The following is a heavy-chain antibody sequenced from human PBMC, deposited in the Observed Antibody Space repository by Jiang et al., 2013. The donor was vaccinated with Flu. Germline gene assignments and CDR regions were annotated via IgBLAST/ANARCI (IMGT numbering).Heavy chain of an antibody. Sequence: LLKPSGDPVPHRTVSGGSISGYYWNWMRQPPGKGLEWFGYITDSGTTYYNPSLKSRLTISVDTSKNQFSLKLTSVTAADTAVYYCARDRIAAGGSEVAYDIWGQGTLVTVSS. V-gene: IGHV4-59*01. CDR2: ITDSGTT. CDR1: GGSISGYY. J-gene: IGHJ3*02. CDR3: ARDRIAAGGSEVAYDI. D-gene: IGHD6-13*01.